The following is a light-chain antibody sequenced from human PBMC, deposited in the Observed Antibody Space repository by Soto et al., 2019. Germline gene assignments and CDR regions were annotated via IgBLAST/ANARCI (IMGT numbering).Light chain of an antibody. Sequence: DIQMTQSPSSVSASVGDRVTITCRASQYVSEWLAWYQQKPGKAPKPLIYATSNLLSGVPSRFSGSGSGTDFTLTISGLQTEDFATYYCQQTNSFPLTFGGGTKVEIK. V-gene: IGKV1-12*01. J-gene: IGKJ4*01. CDR3: QQTNSFPLT. CDR2: ATS. CDR1: QYVSEW.